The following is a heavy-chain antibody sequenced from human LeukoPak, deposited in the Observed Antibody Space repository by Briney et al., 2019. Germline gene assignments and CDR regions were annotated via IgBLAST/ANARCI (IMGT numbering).Heavy chain of an antibody. CDR3: AKTLWFGELSTPGWFDP. V-gene: IGHV3-33*06. D-gene: IGHD3-10*01. Sequence: GGSLRLSCAASGFTFSTFRMDWVRQAPGKGLEWVAHIFSDGNNKYYADSVKGRFTISRDNSKNTLYLQMNSLRAEDTAVYYCAKTLWFGELSTPGWFDPWGQGTLVTVSS. CDR2: IFSDGNNK. J-gene: IGHJ5*02. CDR1: GFTFSTFR.